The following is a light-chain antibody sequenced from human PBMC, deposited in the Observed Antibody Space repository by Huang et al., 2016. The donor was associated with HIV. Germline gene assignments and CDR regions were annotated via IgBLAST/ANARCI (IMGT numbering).Light chain of an antibody. J-gene: IGKJ4*01. CDR1: QSVSSN. V-gene: IGKV3-15*01. CDR3: QQYNNWPPLT. CDR2: GAS. Sequence: EIVMTQSPATLSVSPGERATLSCRASQSVSSNLAWYQQKPGQAPRLLIDGASTRATGIPARFIGSGSGTEFTLTISSLQSEDFAVYYCQQYNNWPPLTFGGGTKVEIK.